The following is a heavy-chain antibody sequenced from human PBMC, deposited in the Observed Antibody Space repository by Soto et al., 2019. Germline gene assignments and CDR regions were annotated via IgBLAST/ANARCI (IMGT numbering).Heavy chain of an antibody. Sequence: LVESGGGLVEPGGSLRLSCEDSGFMFSSFWMSWVRQAPGEGLEWVANIKQDGRETHYLESVEGRFTIFRDNARRSVYLQMNSLRAEDTAVYFCASYSGSYFPVGHDRWGQGTLVVVSS. CDR3: ASYSGSYFPVGHDR. J-gene: IGHJ5*02. CDR2: IKQDGRET. V-gene: IGHV3-7*01. CDR1: GFMFSSFW. D-gene: IGHD1-26*01.